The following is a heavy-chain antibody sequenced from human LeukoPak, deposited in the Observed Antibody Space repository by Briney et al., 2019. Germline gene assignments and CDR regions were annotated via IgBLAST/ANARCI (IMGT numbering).Heavy chain of an antibody. D-gene: IGHD2-15*01. J-gene: IGHJ6*03. Sequence: PGGSLRLSCAASGFTFSDYYMSWIRQAPGKGLEWVSYISSSGSTIYYADSVKGRFTISRDNAKNSLYLQMNSLGAEDTAMYYCARGVAPRGGFYYYYYMDVWGKGTTVTVSS. CDR1: GFTFSDYY. CDR2: ISSSGSTI. V-gene: IGHV3-11*01. CDR3: ARGVAPRGGFYYYYYMDV.